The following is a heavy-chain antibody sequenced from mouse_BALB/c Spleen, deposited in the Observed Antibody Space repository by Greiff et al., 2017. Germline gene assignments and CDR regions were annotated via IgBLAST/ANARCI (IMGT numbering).Heavy chain of an antibody. CDR2: INPNNGGT. J-gene: IGHJ3*01. D-gene: IGHD2-3*01. CDR1: GYTFTDYN. V-gene: IGHV1-18*01. Sequence: VQLQQSGPELVKPGASVKIPCKASGYTFTDYNMDWVKQSHGKSLEWIGDINPNNGGTIYNQKFKGKATLTVDKSSSTAYMELRSLTSEDTAVYYCAREDGYWFAYWGQGTLVTVSA. CDR3: AREDGYWFAY.